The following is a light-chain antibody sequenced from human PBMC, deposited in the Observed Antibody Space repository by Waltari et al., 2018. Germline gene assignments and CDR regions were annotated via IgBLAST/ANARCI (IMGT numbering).Light chain of an antibody. J-gene: IGLJ3*02. V-gene: IGLV2-14*03. CDR3: SSFATSITWV. CDR2: DVT. CDR1: SSDVGAYNY. Sequence: QSALTQPASVSGSPGQSITISCTGTSSDVGAYNYVSWYQQHPGKAPKLMLYDVTNRPSGVSDRFSGSKSGNTASLTISGLQAEDEADYYCSSFATSITWVFGGGTKLTVL.